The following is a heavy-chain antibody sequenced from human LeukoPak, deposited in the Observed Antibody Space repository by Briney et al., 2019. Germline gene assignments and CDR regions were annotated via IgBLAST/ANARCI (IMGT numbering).Heavy chain of an antibody. D-gene: IGHD4-23*01. CDR2: IYHSGST. CDR3: ARGGNYWYFDL. Sequence: SETLSLTCTVSGYSISSGYYWGWIRQPPGKGLEWIGSIYHSGSTYYNPSLKSRVTISVDTSKNQFSLKLSSVTAADTAVYYCARGGNYWYFDLWGRGTLVTVSS. V-gene: IGHV4-38-2*02. J-gene: IGHJ2*01. CDR1: GYSISSGYY.